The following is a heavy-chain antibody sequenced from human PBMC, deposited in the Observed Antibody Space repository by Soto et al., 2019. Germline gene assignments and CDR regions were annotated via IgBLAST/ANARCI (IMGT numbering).Heavy chain of an antibody. D-gene: IGHD2-15*01. CDR1: RYSFDSQP. Sequence: APVXVSSKASRYSFDSQPMLSARQAHGQGLEWMGIINPSGGGTRYAQKFQDRVTMTRDTSTSTIYMQLTGLRSEDTAVYYCARHSQFYCSGGSCSGSMDVWGEGTTVTVSS. J-gene: IGHJ6*04. V-gene: IGHV1-46*02. CDR3: ARHSQFYCSGGSCSGSMDV. CDR2: INPSGGGT.